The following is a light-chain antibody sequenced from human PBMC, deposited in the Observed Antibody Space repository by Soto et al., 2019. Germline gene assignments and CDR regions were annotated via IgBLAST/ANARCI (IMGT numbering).Light chain of an antibody. Sequence: QSVLTQPRSVSGSPGQSVTISCTGTSSDVGGYNYVSWYQQHPGKAPKPMIYDVTDRPSGVSSRFSGSKSGNTASLTISGLQAEDEADYYCSSYTSSSTLFGTGTKVTVL. V-gene: IGLV2-14*01. CDR2: DVT. J-gene: IGLJ1*01. CDR3: SSYTSSSTL. CDR1: SSDVGGYNY.